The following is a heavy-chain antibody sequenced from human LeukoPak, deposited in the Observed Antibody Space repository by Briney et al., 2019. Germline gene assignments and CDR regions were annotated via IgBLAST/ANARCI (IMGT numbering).Heavy chain of an antibody. CDR3: ARALLWDAFDI. D-gene: IGHD3-10*01. J-gene: IGHJ3*02. V-gene: IGHV3-13*04. Sequence: GGSLRLSCAASGFTFSSYDMHWVRHATGKGLEWVSAIGTAGDTYYPGSVKGRFTISRENAKNSLYLQMNSLRAGDTAVYYCARALLWDAFDIWGQGTMVTVSS. CDR1: GFTFSSYD. CDR2: IGTAGDT.